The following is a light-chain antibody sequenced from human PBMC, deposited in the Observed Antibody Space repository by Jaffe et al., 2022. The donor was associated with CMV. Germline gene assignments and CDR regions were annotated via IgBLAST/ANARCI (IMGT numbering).Light chain of an antibody. Sequence: SYELTQPPSVSVSPGQTASITCSGDKLGDKYACWYQQKPGQSPVLVMYQDDKRPSGIPDRFSGSNSGNTATLTISGTQAMDEADYYCQAWDSSTVVFGGGTKLTVL. CDR2: QDD. CDR1: KLGDKY. J-gene: IGLJ2*01. V-gene: IGLV3-1*01. CDR3: QAWDSSTVV.